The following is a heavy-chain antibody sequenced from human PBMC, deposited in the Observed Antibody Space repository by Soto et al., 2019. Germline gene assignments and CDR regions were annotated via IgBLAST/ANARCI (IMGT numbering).Heavy chain of an antibody. J-gene: IGHJ4*02. CDR3: ARSLFMAAVDIEPCDS. Sequence: VQLLESGGGLVQPGGSLGLSCVASGFPFSSYAMSWVRQTPEKGLEWVSAISGGGGDRYYADSVKGRFTSSRDNSRNTLYLHMNSLRAEDSAVYYCARSLFMAAVDIEPCDSWGRGTLLTVSS. D-gene: IGHD6-13*01. CDR1: GFPFSSYA. CDR2: ISGGGGDR. V-gene: IGHV3-23*01.